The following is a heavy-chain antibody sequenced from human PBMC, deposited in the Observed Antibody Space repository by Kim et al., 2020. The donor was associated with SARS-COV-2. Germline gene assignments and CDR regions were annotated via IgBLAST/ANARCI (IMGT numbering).Heavy chain of an antibody. CDR3: ARGPIVVVPAALRPYYYYYMDV. CDR1: GGSFSGYY. CDR2: INHSGST. D-gene: IGHD2-2*01. Sequence: SETLSLTCAVYGGSFSGYYWSWIRQPPGKGLEWIGEINHSGSTNYNPSLKSRVTISVDTSKNQFSLKLSSVTAADTAVYYCARGPIVVVPAALRPYYYYYMDVWGKGTTVTVSS. V-gene: IGHV4-34*01. J-gene: IGHJ6*03.